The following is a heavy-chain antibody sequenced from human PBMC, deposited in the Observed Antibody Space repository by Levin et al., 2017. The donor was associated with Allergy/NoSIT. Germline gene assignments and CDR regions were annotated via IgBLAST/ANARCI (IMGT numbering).Heavy chain of an antibody. J-gene: IGHJ5*02. CDR3: ARDSPTSNDYGDYVPPGNWFDP. CDR2: TYYRSKWYN. V-gene: IGHV6-1*01. CDR1: GDSVSSNSAA. D-gene: IGHD4-17*01. Sequence: SETLSLTCAISGDSVSSNSAAWNWIRQSPSRGLEWLGRTYYRSKWYNDYAVSVKSRITINPDTSKNQFSLQLNSVTPEDTAVYYCARDSPTSNDYGDYVPPGNWFDPWGQGTLVTVSS.